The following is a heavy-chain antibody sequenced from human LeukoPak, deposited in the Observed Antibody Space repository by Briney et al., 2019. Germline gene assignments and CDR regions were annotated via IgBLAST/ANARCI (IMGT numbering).Heavy chain of an antibody. CDR2: IIPIFGTA. Sequence: GASVKVSCKASGGTFSSYAISWVRQAPGHGLEWMGGIIPIFGTANYAQKFQGRVTITADESTSTAYMELSSLRSEDTAVYYCARDAPLYYGSGSYYKTGIFDYWGQGTLVTVSS. CDR1: GGTFSSYA. J-gene: IGHJ4*02. CDR3: ARDAPLYYGSGSYYKTGIFDY. D-gene: IGHD3-10*01. V-gene: IGHV1-69*13.